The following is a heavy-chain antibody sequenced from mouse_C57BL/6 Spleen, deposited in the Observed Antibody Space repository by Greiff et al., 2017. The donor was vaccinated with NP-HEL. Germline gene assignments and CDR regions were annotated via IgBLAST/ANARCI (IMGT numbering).Heavy chain of an antibody. J-gene: IGHJ3*01. Sequence: QVQLQQSGTELVKPGASVKLSCKASGYTFTSYWMHWVKQRPGQGLEWIGNINPSNGGTNYNEKFKSKATLTVDKSSNTAYMQLSSLTSEDSAVYYCARMSGMVSTVFAYWGQGTLVTVSA. V-gene: IGHV1-53*01. CDR2: INPSNGGT. CDR1: GYTFTSYW. D-gene: IGHD2-2*01. CDR3: ARMSGMVSTVFAY.